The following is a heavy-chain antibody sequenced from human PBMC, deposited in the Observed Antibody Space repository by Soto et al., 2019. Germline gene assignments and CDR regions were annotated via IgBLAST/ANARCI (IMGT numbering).Heavy chain of an antibody. D-gene: IGHD2-2*01. CDR2: ISYDGSNK. Sequence: QVQLVESGGGVVRPGRSLRLSCAASGFTFSSYGMHWVRQAPGKRLEWVAVISYDGSNKYYADSVKGRFTISRDNSKNTLYLQMNSLRAEDTAVYYCAGTSIKNYYYYGMDVWGQGTTVTVSS. V-gene: IGHV3-30*03. CDR1: GFTFSSYG. J-gene: IGHJ6*02. CDR3: AGTSIKNYYYYGMDV.